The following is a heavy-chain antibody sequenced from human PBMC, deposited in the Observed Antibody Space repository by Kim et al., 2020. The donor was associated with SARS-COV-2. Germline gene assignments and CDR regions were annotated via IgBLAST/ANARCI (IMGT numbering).Heavy chain of an antibody. CDR3: ARWCSTSCHKFDP. CDR2: MNPNSGNT. Sequence: ASVKVSCKASGYTFTSYDINWVRQATGQGLEWMGWMNPNSGNTGYAQKFQGRVTMTRNTSISTAYMELSSLRSEDTAVYYCARWCSTSCHKFDPWGQGTLVTVSS. D-gene: IGHD2-2*01. V-gene: IGHV1-8*01. J-gene: IGHJ5*02. CDR1: GYTFTSYD.